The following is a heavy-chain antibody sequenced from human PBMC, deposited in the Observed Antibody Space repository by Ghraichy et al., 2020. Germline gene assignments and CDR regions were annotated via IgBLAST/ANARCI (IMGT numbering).Heavy chain of an antibody. CDR2: IRPYNGNR. Sequence: ASVKVSCKASSDTFRTYGFSWVRQAPGQGLEWMGWIRPYNGNRIYAQKFQGRATMTTDTSTTTIYMELRSLKSDDTAVYYCARDGGYYYKYDMDVWGQGTTVTVSS. CDR3: ARDGGYYYKYDMDV. CDR1: SDTFRTYG. D-gene: IGHD3-16*01. V-gene: IGHV1-18*04. J-gene: IGHJ6*02.